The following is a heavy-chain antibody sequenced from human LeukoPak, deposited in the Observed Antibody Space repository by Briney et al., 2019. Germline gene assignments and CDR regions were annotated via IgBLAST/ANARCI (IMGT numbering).Heavy chain of an antibody. D-gene: IGHD3-16*01. V-gene: IGHV4-59*02. CDR1: SASVSSYY. Sequence: PSETLSLTCTVSSASVSSYYWSWVRQPPGGGLEWIGYISNSGSPSYNPSFKSRVTFSADTSKNHLSLKLNSVTPADTAVYFCARGGAGPLRDWGQGTLVTVPS. J-gene: IGHJ4*02. CDR3: ARGGAGPLRD. CDR2: ISNSGSP.